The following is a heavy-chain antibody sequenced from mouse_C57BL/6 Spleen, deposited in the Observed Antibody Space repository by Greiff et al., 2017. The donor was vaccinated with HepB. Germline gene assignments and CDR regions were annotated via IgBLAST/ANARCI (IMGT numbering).Heavy chain of an antibody. J-gene: IGHJ4*01. D-gene: IGHD1-1*01. V-gene: IGHV1-81*01. Sequence: QVQLQQSGAELARPGASVKLSCKASGYTFTSYGISWVKQRTGQGLEWIGEIYPRSGNTYYNEKFKGKATLTADKSSSTAYMELRSLTSEDSAVYFCARRGLLQEYYYAMDGWGQGTSVTVSS. CDR1: GYTFTSYG. CDR2: IYPRSGNT. CDR3: ARRGLLQEYYYAMDG.